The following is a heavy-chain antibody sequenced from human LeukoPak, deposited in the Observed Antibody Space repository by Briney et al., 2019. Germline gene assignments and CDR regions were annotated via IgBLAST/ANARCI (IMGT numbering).Heavy chain of an antibody. CDR2: IWYDGSNK. CDR3: ARDLKVGATTALDY. V-gene: IGHV3-33*01. Sequence: GGSLRLSCAASGFTFSSHGMHWVRQAPGKGLEWVAVIWYDGSNKYYADSVKGRFTISRDNSKNTLYLQMNSLRAEDTAVYYCARDLKVGATTALDYWGQGTLVTVSS. D-gene: IGHD1-26*01. CDR1: GFTFSSHG. J-gene: IGHJ4*02.